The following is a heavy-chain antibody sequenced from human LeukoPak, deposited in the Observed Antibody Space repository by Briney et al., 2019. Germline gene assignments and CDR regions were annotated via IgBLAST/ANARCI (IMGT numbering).Heavy chain of an antibody. CDR2: IYSGGST. V-gene: IGHV3-66*01. D-gene: IGHD4-17*01. CDR3: ARDRYGDYFDY. CDR1: GFTVSTNY. Sequence: GGSLRLSCAASGFTVSTNYMSWVRQAPGKGLEWVSVIYSGGSTDYADSVKGRFTISRDNSKNTPYLQMNSLRAEDTAVYYCARDRYGDYFDYWGQGTRVTVSS. J-gene: IGHJ4*02.